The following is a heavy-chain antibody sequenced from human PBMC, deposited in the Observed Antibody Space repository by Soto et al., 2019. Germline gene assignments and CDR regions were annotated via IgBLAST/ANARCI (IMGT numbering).Heavy chain of an antibody. CDR1: GFTFSNSW. V-gene: IGHV3-74*01. Sequence: PGGSLRLSCLASGFTFSNSWMHWVRHAPGKGLVWVSRINNVGSNTAYADSVKGRFTISRDNAKNTLYMQMNFLRVEDTAVYYCARDEGGPDVWGQGTTVTVSS. J-gene: IGHJ6*02. CDR2: INNVGSNT. CDR3: ARDEGGPDV.